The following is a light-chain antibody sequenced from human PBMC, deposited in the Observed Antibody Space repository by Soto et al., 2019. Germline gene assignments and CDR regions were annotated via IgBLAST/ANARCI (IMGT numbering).Light chain of an antibody. V-gene: IGLV2-14*01. CDR1: SSDVGAYNF. Sequence: QSVLTQPASVSGSPGQSITISCTGTSSDVGAYNFLSWYQQHPGKAPKLMIYDVGNRPSGVSNRFSGSKSGNTASLTISGLQAEDEADYYCSSYTSGSTLYVFGTGTKVTVL. CDR2: DVG. CDR3: SSYTSGSTLYV. J-gene: IGLJ1*01.